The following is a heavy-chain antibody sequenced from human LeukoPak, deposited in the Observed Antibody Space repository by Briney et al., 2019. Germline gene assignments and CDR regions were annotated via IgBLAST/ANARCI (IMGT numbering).Heavy chain of an antibody. CDR1: GYSFTSYR. CDR2: VNPGDSDI. D-gene: IGHD3-22*01. CDR3: ARHVDDSSGYYYRTMYYFDD. Sequence: GESLKISCKGSGYSFTSYRIGWVRQMPGKGLEWMGIVNPGDSDIRYSPSFQGQVTISADKSISTAYLQWSSLKASDTAMYYCARHVDDSSGYYYRTMYYFDDWGQGTLVTVSS. V-gene: IGHV5-51*01. J-gene: IGHJ4*02.